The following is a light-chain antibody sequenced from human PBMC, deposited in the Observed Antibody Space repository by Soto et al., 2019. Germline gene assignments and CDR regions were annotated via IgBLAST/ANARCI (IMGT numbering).Light chain of an antibody. Sequence: QSVLTQPASVSGFPGQSITISCTGTSIDVGGYNYVSWYQQHPGKAPKLMIYDVSNRPSGVSNRFSGSKSGNTASLTISGLQAEDEADYYCSSYTSSSSGEVLGTGTKVTV. CDR1: SIDVGGYNY. CDR2: DVS. CDR3: SSYTSSSSGEV. J-gene: IGLJ1*01. V-gene: IGLV2-14*01.